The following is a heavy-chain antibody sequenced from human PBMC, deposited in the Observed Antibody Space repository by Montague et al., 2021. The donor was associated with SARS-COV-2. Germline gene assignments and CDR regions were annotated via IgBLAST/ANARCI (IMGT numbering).Heavy chain of an antibody. CDR2: INHSANT. Sequence: SETLSLTCAVYGGSLSGYYWSWIRQPPEKGLGWIGEINHSANTKXNPSLKSPVTISIDTSKNQFSLKMTSVTAADTATYYCASGIYPSGSYYNRYYYGLNIWGPGTTVIVSS. CDR1: GGSLSGYY. CDR3: ASGIYPSGSYYNRYYYGLNI. V-gene: IGHV4-34*01. J-gene: IGHJ6*02. D-gene: IGHD3-10*01.